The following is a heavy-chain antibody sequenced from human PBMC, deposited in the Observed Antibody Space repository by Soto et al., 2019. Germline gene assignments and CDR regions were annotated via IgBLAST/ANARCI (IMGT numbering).Heavy chain of an antibody. Sequence: GGSLRLSCEASGLTFSSYAMHWVRPAPGKGLEWVAVISYDGSNKYYADSVKGRFTISRDNSKNTLYLQMNSLRAEDTAVYYCAAWIQPGRRWNYYGMDVWGQGTTVTVSS. CDR1: GLTFSSYA. CDR3: AAWIQPGRRWNYYGMDV. D-gene: IGHD5-18*01. V-gene: IGHV3-30-3*01. CDR2: ISYDGSNK. J-gene: IGHJ6*02.